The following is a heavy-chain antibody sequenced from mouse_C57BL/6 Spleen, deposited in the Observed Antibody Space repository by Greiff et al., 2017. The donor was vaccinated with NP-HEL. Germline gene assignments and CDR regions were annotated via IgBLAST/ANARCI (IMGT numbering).Heavy chain of an antibody. J-gene: IGHJ4*01. CDR1: GYTFTSYW. V-gene: IGHV1-72*01. D-gene: IGHD2-1*01. CDR3: ARSGYGNHYYAMEY. Sequence: QVQLQQSGAELVKPGASVKLSCKASGYTFTSYWMHWVKQRPGRGLEWIGRIDPNSGGNKYNEKFKGKGTLTVDKPSSKAYMQLSSLTSEDSGVDYGARSGYGNHYYAMEYWGQGTSVT. CDR2: IDPNSGGN.